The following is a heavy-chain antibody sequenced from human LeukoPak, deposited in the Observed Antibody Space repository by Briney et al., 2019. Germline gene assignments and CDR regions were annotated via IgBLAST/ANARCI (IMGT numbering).Heavy chain of an antibody. CDR1: GGSFSSYY. CDR2: INHSGST. J-gene: IGHJ4*02. CDR3: ARKYSYGAFDY. D-gene: IGHD5-18*01. V-gene: IGHV4-34*01. Sequence: PSETLSLACAVYGGSFSSYYWSWIRQPPGKGLEWIGEINHSGSTNYNPSLKSRVTISVDTSKNQFSLKLSSVTAADTAVYYCARKYSYGAFDYWGQGTLVTVSS.